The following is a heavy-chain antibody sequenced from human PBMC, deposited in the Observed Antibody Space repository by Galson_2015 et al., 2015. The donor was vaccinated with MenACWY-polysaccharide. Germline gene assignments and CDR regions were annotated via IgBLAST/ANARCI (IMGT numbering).Heavy chain of an antibody. CDR3: SREVGDGYNRYLEY. V-gene: IGHV4-4*07. D-gene: IGHD5-24*01. CDR1: GGTFYSYY. Sequence: LSLTCSVSGGTFYSYYWTWIRQSAGKGPEWIGRIFAATTVDYGPSLKGRFTMSLDSSRRQVSLNLTSVTAPDTAVYYCSREVGDGYNRYLEYWGQGIVVAVSS. J-gene: IGHJ4*02. CDR2: IFAATTV.